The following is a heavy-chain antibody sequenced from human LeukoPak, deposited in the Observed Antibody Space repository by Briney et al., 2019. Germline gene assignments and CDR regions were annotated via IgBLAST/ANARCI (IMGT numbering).Heavy chain of an antibody. CDR1: GYTFTGYY. D-gene: IGHD5-24*01. V-gene: IGHV1-2*02. CDR2: INPNSGGT. J-gene: IGHJ5*02. CDR3: ARVGVGYNWFRFDP. Sequence: ASVKVSCKASGYTFTGYYMHWVRQAPGQGLEWMGWINPNSGGTNYAQKFQGRVTMTRDTSISTAYMELSRPRSDDTAVYYCARVGVGYNWFRFDPWGQGTLVTVSS.